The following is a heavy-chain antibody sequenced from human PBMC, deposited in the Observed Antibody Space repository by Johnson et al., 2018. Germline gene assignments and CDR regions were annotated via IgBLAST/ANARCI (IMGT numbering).Heavy chain of an antibody. Sequence: QVQLVQSGGGVVQPGRSLRLSCAASGFTFSNYGMHWVRQAPGKGLEWVTVISDDGRNKQYADSLKGRFTISRDNARDSLYLQVNSLRVEDTAVYYCVRDGAVGYGSGWIRYFQHWGQGTLVTVSS. CDR2: ISDDGRNK. D-gene: IGHD2-15*01. J-gene: IGHJ1*01. V-gene: IGHV3-30*03. CDR3: VRDGAVGYGSGWIRYFQH. CDR1: GFTFSNYG.